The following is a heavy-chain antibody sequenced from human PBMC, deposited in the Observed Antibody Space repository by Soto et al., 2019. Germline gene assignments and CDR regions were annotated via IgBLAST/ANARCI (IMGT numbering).Heavy chain of an antibody. V-gene: IGHV4-4*02. Sequence: SETLSLTCAVSGGSISSSNWWSWVRQPPGKGLEWIGEIYHSGSTNYNPSLKSRVTISVDKSKNQFSLKLSSVTAADTAVYYCARDDDFWSGYYSGNGRYYYGMDVWGQGTTVTVSS. D-gene: IGHD3-3*01. CDR2: IYHSGST. CDR1: GGSISSSNW. CDR3: ARDDDFWSGYYSGNGRYYYGMDV. J-gene: IGHJ6*02.